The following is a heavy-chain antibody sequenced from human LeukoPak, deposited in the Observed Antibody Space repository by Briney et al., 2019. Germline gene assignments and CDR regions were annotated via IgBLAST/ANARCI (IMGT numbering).Heavy chain of an antibody. Sequence: GGSLRLSCAASGFIFSNYGMHWVRQAPGKGLEWVALIYYDGTNKYYADSVKGRFTISKGNSKNTLFLQMNSLRVEDTAVYYCARQSTVATDWWGQGTLVTVSS. CDR2: IYYDGTNK. D-gene: IGHD4-23*01. J-gene: IGHJ4*02. CDR1: GFIFSNYG. CDR3: ARQSTVATDW. V-gene: IGHV3-33*01.